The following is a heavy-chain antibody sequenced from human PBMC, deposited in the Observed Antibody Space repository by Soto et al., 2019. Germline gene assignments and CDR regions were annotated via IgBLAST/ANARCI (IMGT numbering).Heavy chain of an antibody. Sequence: TETLSLTCTVSGGSMSGYYWNWIRQPPGEGLQWIGNTYYSGNTNYNPSLKSRVTISVDTSKNHVALTVNSVTAADTAVYYCARSPTFLDRFDPWGQGTLVTVSS. CDR2: TYYSGNT. CDR1: GGSMSGYY. CDR3: ARSPTFLDRFDP. J-gene: IGHJ5*02. V-gene: IGHV4-59*01. D-gene: IGHD3-3*01.